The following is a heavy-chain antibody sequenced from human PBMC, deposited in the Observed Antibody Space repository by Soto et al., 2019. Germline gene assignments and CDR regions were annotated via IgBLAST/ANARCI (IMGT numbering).Heavy chain of an antibody. CDR2: IIPIFGTA. D-gene: IGHD3-10*01. CDR1: GGTFSSYA. J-gene: IGHJ6*02. Sequence: ASVKVSCKASGGTFSSYAISWVRQAPGQGLEWMGGIIPIFGTANYAQKFQGRVTITADKSTSTAYMEPSSLRSEDTAVYYCARPSAGGDYYYYYGMDVWGQGTTVTVSS. V-gene: IGHV1-69*06. CDR3: ARPSAGGDYYYYYGMDV.